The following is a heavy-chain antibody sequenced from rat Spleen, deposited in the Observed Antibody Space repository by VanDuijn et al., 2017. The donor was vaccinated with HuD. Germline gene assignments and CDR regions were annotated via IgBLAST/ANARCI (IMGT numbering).Heavy chain of an antibody. CDR3: AREETLYWYFDF. Sequence: EVQLVESDGGLVQPGRSLKLSCAASGFTFSDCYMAWVRQAPTKGLEWVSTISYDGTNTYYRDSVKGRFTISRDNAKTTLYLQMDSLRSEDTATYYCAREETLYWYFDFWGPGTMVTVSS. V-gene: IGHV5-29*01. D-gene: IGHD3-4*01. J-gene: IGHJ1*01. CDR1: GFTFSDCY. CDR2: ISYDGTNT.